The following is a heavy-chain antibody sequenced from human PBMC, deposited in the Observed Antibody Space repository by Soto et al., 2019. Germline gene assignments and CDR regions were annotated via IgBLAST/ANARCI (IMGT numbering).Heavy chain of an antibody. V-gene: IGHV3-23*01. Sequence: EVQLLESGGGLXXXGXSXRLSCAASGFTFSSYAMSWVRQAPGKGLEWVSAISGSGGSTYYADSVKGRFTISRDNSKNRLYLQMNSLRAEDTAVYYCARRSSGWYFDYWGQGTLVTVSS. CDR3: ARRSSGWYFDY. J-gene: IGHJ4*02. CDR2: ISGSGGST. D-gene: IGHD6-19*01. CDR1: GFTFSSYA.